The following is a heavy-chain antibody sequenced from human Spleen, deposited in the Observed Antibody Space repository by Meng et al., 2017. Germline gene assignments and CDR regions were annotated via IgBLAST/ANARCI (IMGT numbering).Heavy chain of an antibody. D-gene: IGHD3-3*01. CDR2: IDTNTRNP. Sequence: QVQLVQSGSELKKPGASVNVSCKASGYIFTTYAMNWVRQAPGQGLEWLGWIDTNTRNPTYAQGFTGRFVFYLDTSVSTAYLQINNLKAEDTAVYYCARGYDFWSGYLPGYFDFWGQGTLVTVSS. CDR3: ARGYDFWSGYLPGYFDF. J-gene: IGHJ4*02. CDR1: GYIFTTYA. V-gene: IGHV7-4-1*02.